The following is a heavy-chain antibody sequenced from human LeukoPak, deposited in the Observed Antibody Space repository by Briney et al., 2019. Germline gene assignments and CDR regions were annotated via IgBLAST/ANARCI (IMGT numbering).Heavy chain of an antibody. CDR1: GFTFSSYE. CDR3: ARDSAGYSGYDHFDY. D-gene: IGHD5-12*01. CDR2: ISSSGRSI. Sequence: VGSLRLSCAASGFTFSSYEMNWVRQAPGKGLEWVSYISSSGRSIYYADSVKGRFTISRDNAKNSLYLQMNSLRAEDTAVYYCARDSAGYSGYDHFDYWGQGTLVTVSS. J-gene: IGHJ4*02. V-gene: IGHV3-48*03.